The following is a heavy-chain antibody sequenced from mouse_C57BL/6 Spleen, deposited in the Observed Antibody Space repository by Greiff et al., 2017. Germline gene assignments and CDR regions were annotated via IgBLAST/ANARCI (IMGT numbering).Heavy chain of an antibody. CDR1: GFTFSSYA. CDR3: ASDGDYGSSYFDY. D-gene: IGHD1-1*01. V-gene: IGHV5-4*01. J-gene: IGHJ2*01. CDR2: ISDGGSYT. Sequence: EVQGVESGGGLVKPGGSLKLSCAASGFTFSSYAMSWVRQTPEKRLEWVATISDGGSYTYYPDTVKGRFTISRDNAKNNLYLQMSHLKSEDTAMYYWASDGDYGSSYFDYWGQGNTRTVSS.